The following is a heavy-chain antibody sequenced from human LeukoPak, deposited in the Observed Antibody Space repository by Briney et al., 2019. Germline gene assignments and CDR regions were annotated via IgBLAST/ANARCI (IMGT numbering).Heavy chain of an antibody. J-gene: IGHJ4*02. CDR3: VRGLDSEDNWNYSDS. Sequence: SGPTLVNPTQTLTLTCTFSGFSLSSSGVGVGWIRQPPGKALEWLALIYWDDDKRYSPSLKSRLTITKDTSKNQVVLTMTNMDPVDTATYYCVRGLDSEDNWNYSDSWGQGTLVTVSS. CDR1: GFSLSSSGVG. CDR2: IYWDDDK. V-gene: IGHV2-5*02. D-gene: IGHD1-20*01.